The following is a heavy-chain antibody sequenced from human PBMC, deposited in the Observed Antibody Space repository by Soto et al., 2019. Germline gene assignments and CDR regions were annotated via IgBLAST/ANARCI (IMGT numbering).Heavy chain of an antibody. V-gene: IGHV5-51*01. CDR1: GYTFSKYW. CDR2: IYPGDSDA. D-gene: IGHD3-10*01. Sequence: GESLKISCKGSGYTFSKYWIGWVRQTPGKGLEWTGMIYPGDSDARYSPSFEGQVTFSVNKSINTAYLQWNSLKASDTAMYYCARQGGEYNTMSDYWGQGTLVTVSS. CDR3: ARQGGEYNTMSDY. J-gene: IGHJ4*02.